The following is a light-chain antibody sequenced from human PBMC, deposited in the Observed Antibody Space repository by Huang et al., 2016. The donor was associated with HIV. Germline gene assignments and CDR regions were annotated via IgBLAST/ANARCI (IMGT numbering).Light chain of an antibody. V-gene: IGKV3-20*01. CDR2: TAS. CDR3: QQYYSSPST. J-gene: IGKJ5*01. CDR1: QSVGHNY. Sequence: EIVLTQSPGTLSLSPGERDTLSCRASQSVGHNYLAWYQQKPGQAPRLLIYTASNRATGIPDRFSGGGSGTDFTLTINRLEPEDFAVYYCQQYYSSPSTFGQGTRLEIK.